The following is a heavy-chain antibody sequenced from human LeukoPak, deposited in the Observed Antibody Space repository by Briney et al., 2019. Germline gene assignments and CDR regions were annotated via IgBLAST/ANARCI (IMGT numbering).Heavy chain of an antibody. CDR3: ARDSDGSGSYFYYYYYGMDV. CDR2: ISYDGSNK. J-gene: IGHJ6*02. Sequence: PGGPLRLSCAASGFTFSSYAMHWVRQAPGKGLEWVAVISYDGSNKYYADSVKGRFTISRDNSKNTLYLQMNSLRAEDTAVYYCARDSDGSGSYFYYYYYGMDVWGQGTTVTVSS. CDR1: GFTFSSYA. V-gene: IGHV3-30-3*01. D-gene: IGHD3-10*01.